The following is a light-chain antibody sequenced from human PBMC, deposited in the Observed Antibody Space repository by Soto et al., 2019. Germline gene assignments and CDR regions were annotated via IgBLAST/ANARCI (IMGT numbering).Light chain of an antibody. J-gene: IGLJ1*01. Sequence: QSVLTQPPSVSAAPGQKVTISCSGSSSNIGNNYVSWYQQLPGTGPKLLIYDNDQRPSGIPDRFSGSKSGTSATLGITGVQPGDEADYYCGSWDSSLRVFAFGSGTKLTVL. V-gene: IGLV1-51*01. CDR1: SSNIGNNY. CDR3: GSWDSSLRVFA. CDR2: DND.